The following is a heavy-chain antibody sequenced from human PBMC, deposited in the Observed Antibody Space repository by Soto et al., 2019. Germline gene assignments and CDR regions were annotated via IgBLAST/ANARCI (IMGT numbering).Heavy chain of an antibody. Sequence: GGSLRLSCAGSGFTFSSYAMIWVRQAPGKGLEWVSSISASAGNTYYADSVKGRFTISRDNSKNTLYLQMNSLRADDTAVYYCAKGYRTYCGSTNCPFDPWGQGTLVTVSS. CDR2: ISASAGNT. V-gene: IGHV3-23*01. CDR3: AKGYRTYCGSTNCPFDP. CDR1: GFTFSSYA. D-gene: IGHD2-2*01. J-gene: IGHJ5*02.